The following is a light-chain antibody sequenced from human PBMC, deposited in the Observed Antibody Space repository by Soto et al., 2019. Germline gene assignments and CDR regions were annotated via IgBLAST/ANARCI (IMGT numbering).Light chain of an antibody. V-gene: IGKV1-27*01. CDR2: AAS. CDR1: QGISNS. CDR3: QKYNSAPWT. J-gene: IGKJ1*01. Sequence: DIQMTQSPSSLSVSVGDRVTITCRASQGISNSLAWYQQKPGKVPKLLIYAASTLQSGVPSRFSGRGSATDFTLPISSLQPEDVATYYCQKYNSAPWTFGQGTKVQIK.